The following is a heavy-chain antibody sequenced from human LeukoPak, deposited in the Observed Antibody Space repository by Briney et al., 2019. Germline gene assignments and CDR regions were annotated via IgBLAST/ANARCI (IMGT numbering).Heavy chain of an antibody. CDR3: AKAPNYSGSGSPLFEY. D-gene: IGHD3-10*01. CDR1: GYIFSTYG. V-gene: IGHV1-18*01. CDR2: ISAYNGNT. Sequence: GASVKVSCKASGYIFSTYGITWVRQAPGQGLEWMGWISAYNGNTRYAQKVRGRVTMTTDTSTTTAYMELRSLRSDDTAVYYCAKAPNYSGSGSPLFEYWGQGTLVTVSS. J-gene: IGHJ4*02.